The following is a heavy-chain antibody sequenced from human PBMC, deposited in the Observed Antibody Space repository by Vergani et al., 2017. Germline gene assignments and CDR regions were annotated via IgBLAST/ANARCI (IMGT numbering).Heavy chain of an antibody. CDR3: ARDRSSGWSALFDY. V-gene: IGHV1-18*01. CDR2: ISAYNGNT. Sequence: QVQLVQSGAEVKKPGASVKVSCKASGYTFTSYGISWVRQAPGQGLGWMGWISAYNGNTNYAQKFQGRVTMTRDTSISTAYMELSSLRSDDTAVYYCARDRSSGWSALFDYWGQGTLVTVSS. CDR1: GYTFTSYG. D-gene: IGHD6-19*01. J-gene: IGHJ4*02.